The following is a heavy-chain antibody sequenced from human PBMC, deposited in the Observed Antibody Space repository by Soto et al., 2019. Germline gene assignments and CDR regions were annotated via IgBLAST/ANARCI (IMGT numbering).Heavy chain of an antibody. CDR3: AKGRPYSSSWYDTGFRLGYSFLSDYYYYYGMDV. CDR2: ISYDGSNK. Sequence: GGSLRLSCAASGFTFSSYGMHWVRQAPGKGLEWVAVISYDGSNKYYADSVKGRFTISRDNSKNTLYLQMNSLRAEDTAVYYCAKGRPYSSSWYDTGFRLGYSFLSDYYYYYGMDVWGQGTTVTVSS. CDR1: GFTFSSYG. D-gene: IGHD6-13*01. J-gene: IGHJ6*02. V-gene: IGHV3-30*18.